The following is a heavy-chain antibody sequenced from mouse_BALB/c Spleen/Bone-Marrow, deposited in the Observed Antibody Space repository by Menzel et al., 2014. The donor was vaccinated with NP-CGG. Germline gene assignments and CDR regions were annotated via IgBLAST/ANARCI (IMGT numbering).Heavy chain of an antibody. D-gene: IGHD3-1*01. J-gene: IGHJ3*01. V-gene: IGHV14-1*02. Sequence: VQLQQPGAELVRPGALVKLSCKASGFNIEDYYIHWVNQGPEQGLEWIGWITPENGNTIYDPKFQGKARITADTSSNTAYFQLSSLTSEDTAVYYCARGSSGPFVYWGQGTLVTVSA. CDR1: GFNIEDYY. CDR2: ITPENGNT. CDR3: ARGSSGPFVY.